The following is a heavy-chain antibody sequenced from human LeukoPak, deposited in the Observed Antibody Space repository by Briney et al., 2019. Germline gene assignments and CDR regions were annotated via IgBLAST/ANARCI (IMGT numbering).Heavy chain of an antibody. D-gene: IGHD3-16*01. CDR2: IYNSGNT. J-gene: IGHJ5*02. CDR3: ARESGSYLWRSWLNP. CDR1: GGSISSYY. Sequence: SETLSLTCTVSGGSISSYYWTWIRQPPGKGLEWSGNIYNSGNTNYNPSLKSRVTISVDTSKNQFSLKLNSVTAADTAVYYCARESGSYLWRSWLNPWGQGTLVTVSS. V-gene: IGHV4-59*01.